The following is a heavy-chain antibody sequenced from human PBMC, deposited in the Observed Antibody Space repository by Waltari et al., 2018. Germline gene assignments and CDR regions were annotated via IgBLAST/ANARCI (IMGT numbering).Heavy chain of an antibody. Sequence: QLQLQESGPGLVKPSETLSPTCSVSGDSITSHPYYWGWVRQPPGKGLEWIGSIYYRGSTDYTPSLKSRVTISLDTSKNQFSLKLSSVTAADTAVYYCASYCTGGRCHSDYWGQGTLVTVSS. J-gene: IGHJ4*02. D-gene: IGHD2-15*01. V-gene: IGHV4-39*01. CDR3: ASYCTGGRCHSDY. CDR1: GDSITSHPYY. CDR2: IYYRGST.